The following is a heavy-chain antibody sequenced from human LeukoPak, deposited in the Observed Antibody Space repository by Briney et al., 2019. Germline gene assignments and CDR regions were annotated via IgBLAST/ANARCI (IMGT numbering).Heavy chain of an antibody. Sequence: ASVKVSCKASGYTFTGYYMHWVRQAPGQGLEWMGWINPNSGGTNYAQKFQGRVTMTRDTSTSTVYMELSSLRSEDTAVYYCARRRKCSGGSCYPDYWGQGTLVTVSS. CDR1: GYTFTGYY. CDR3: ARRRKCSGGSCYPDY. CDR2: INPNSGGT. D-gene: IGHD2-15*01. V-gene: IGHV1-2*02. J-gene: IGHJ4*02.